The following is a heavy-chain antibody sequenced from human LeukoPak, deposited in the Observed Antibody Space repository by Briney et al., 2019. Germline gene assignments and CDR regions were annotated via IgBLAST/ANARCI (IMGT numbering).Heavy chain of an antibody. V-gene: IGHV3-7*01. J-gene: IGHJ4*02. CDR1: GFAFSSYW. CDR3: ARVPNWNDVGLDY. Sequence: GGSLRLSCAASGFAFSSYWMSWVRQAPGKGLEWVANIKQDGGEKYYVDSVKGRFTISRDNAKNSLYLQMNSLRAEDTAVYYCARVPNWNDVGLDYWGQGTLVTVSS. CDR2: IKQDGGEK. D-gene: IGHD1-20*01.